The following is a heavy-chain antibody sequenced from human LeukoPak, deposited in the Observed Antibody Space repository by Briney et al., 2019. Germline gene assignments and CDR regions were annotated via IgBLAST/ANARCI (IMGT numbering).Heavy chain of an antibody. CDR3: ARVLLHSYFDY. Sequence: SETLSLTCAVYGGSFSGYYWSWIRQPPGKGLEWIGEINHSGSTNYNPSLKSRVTISVDTSKNQFSLKLSSVTAADTAVYYCARVLLHSYFDYWGQGTLVTVSS. D-gene: IGHD1-26*01. CDR2: INHSGST. J-gene: IGHJ4*02. V-gene: IGHV4-34*01. CDR1: GGSFSGYY.